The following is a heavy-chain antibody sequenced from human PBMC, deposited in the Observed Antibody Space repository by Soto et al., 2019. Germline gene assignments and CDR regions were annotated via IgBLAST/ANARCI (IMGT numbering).Heavy chain of an antibody. CDR2: ISAYNGNT. CDR3: ARGGDGSGSYYPVSSHYFDY. D-gene: IGHD3-10*01. V-gene: IGHV1-18*01. J-gene: IGHJ4*02. Sequence: QVQLVQSGAEVKKPGASVKVSCKASGYTSTSYGISWVRQAPGQGLEWMGWISAYNGNTNYAQKLQGRVTMTTDTSTSTAYMELRSLRSDDAAVYYCARGGDGSGSYYPVSSHYFDYWGQGTLVTVSS. CDR1: GYTSTSYG.